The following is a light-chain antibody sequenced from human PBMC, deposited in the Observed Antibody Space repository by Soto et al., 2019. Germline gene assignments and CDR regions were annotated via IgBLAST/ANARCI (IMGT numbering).Light chain of an antibody. J-gene: IGKJ2*01. V-gene: IGKV3-20*01. Sequence: EIVLTQSPGTLSLSPGERATLYLAWYQQKPGQAPRLLIYGASSRATGIPDRFSGSGSGTDFTLTISRLEPEDFAVYYCQQYGSSGYTFGQGTKLEVK. CDR2: GAS. CDR3: QQYGSSGYT.